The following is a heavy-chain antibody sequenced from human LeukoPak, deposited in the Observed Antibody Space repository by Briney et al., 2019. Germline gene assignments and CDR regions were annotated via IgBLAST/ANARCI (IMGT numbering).Heavy chain of an antibody. Sequence: PGGSLRLSCAASGFTFSDYWMSWVRQAPGKGREGVANINQGGSEKNYVDSGRGRFTISRDNAKNSLYLQMSSLRGDDTAMFYCVRGKQWLAYWGQGTLVTVSS. J-gene: IGHJ4*02. D-gene: IGHD6-19*01. CDR2: INQGGSEK. CDR3: VRGKQWLAY. V-gene: IGHV3-7*04. CDR1: GFTFSDYW.